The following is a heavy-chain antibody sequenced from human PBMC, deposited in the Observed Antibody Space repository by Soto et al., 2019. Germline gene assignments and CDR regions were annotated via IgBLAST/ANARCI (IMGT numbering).Heavy chain of an antibody. V-gene: IGHV1-24*01. Sequence: XSVKVSFKVSVYTLTELSMHWVRQAPGKGLEWMGGFDPEDGETIYAQKFQGRVTMTEDTSTDTAYMELSSLRSEDTAVYYCATENRIAAAGIDHWGQGTLVPVSS. D-gene: IGHD6-13*01. J-gene: IGHJ5*02. CDR2: FDPEDGET. CDR1: VYTLTELS. CDR3: ATENRIAAAGIDH.